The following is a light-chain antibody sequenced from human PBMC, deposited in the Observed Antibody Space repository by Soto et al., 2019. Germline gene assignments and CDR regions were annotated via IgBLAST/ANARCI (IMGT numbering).Light chain of an antibody. V-gene: IGKV3-15*01. Sequence: EIVMTPSPATLSVSPGERATLSCRASQSISRTFAWYPPKPGQAPRLLLFRTSSRATGVPARVSGSGAGTEFNLTISSRQSEDFGVYYCQQYNNWPRATFGGGTKVDI. CDR3: QQYNNWPRAT. J-gene: IGKJ4*02. CDR2: RTS. CDR1: QSISRT.